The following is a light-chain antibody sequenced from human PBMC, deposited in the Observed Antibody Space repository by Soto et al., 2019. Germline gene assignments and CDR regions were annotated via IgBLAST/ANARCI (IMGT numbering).Light chain of an antibody. CDR3: SSYTSSSTYV. J-gene: IGLJ1*01. CDR1: SSDVGGYNY. V-gene: IGLV2-14*01. Sequence: QSALTQPASVSGSPGQSITISCTGTSSDVGGYNYVSWYQQHPGKANKLMIYDVSNRPSGVSNRFSGSKSGNTASLTISWLQAEDEADYYCSSYTSSSTYVFGTGTKVTVL. CDR2: DVS.